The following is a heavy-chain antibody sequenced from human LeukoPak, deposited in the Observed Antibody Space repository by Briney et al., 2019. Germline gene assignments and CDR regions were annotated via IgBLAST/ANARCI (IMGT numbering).Heavy chain of an antibody. Sequence: SETLSLTCTVSGYSINSGYYWGWIRQPPGKGLEWIGSIDHSGSTYYNPSLKGRVTISVDTSKNQFSLNLSSVTAADTAVYYCARARGYSYGYPDYWGQGTLVTVSS. CDR1: GYSINSGYY. J-gene: IGHJ4*02. D-gene: IGHD5-18*01. CDR2: IDHSGST. V-gene: IGHV4-38-2*02. CDR3: ARARGYSYGYPDY.